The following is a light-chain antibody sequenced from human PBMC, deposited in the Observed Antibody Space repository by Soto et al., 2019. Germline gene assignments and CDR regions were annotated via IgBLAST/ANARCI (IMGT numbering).Light chain of an antibody. CDR3: SSYTSSSTWV. Sequence: QSALTQPASVSGSPGQSITISCSGTSSDVGGYNYVSWYQQHPGKAHKLMIYDVNNRPSGVSNRFSGSKSGNTASLTIAGLQAEDEADYYCSSYTSSSTWVFGGGTQLTVL. J-gene: IGLJ3*02. V-gene: IGLV2-14*01. CDR2: DVN. CDR1: SSDVGGYNY.